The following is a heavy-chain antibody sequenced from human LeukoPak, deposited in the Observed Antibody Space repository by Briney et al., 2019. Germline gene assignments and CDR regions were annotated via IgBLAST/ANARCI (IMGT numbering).Heavy chain of an antibody. CDR3: ARDVGGAFNWFDP. CDR2: INPNSGGT. V-gene: IGHV1-2*02. Sequence: GASVKVSCKASGYTFTGYYMHWVRQAPGQGLEWMGWINPNSGGTNYAQKFQGRVTMTRDTSISTAYMELSRLRSDDTAVYYCARDVGGAFNWFDPWGQGTLVTVSS. D-gene: IGHD2-21*01. CDR1: GYTFTGYY. J-gene: IGHJ5*02.